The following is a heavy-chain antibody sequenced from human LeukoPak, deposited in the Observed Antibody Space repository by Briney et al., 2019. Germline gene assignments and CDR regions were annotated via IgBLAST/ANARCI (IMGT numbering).Heavy chain of an antibody. CDR1: GFTFNTYE. CDR3: ARDRVSRLTTVTTQPTFDY. CDR2: ISISGTTT. J-gene: IGHJ4*02. Sequence: PGGSLRLSCAASGFTFNTYEMNWVRQAPGKGLEWISYISISGTTTYYADSVKGRFSISRDNAKSSLYLQMNNLRADDSGFYFCARDRVSRLTTVTTQPTFDYWGQGALVTVSS. D-gene: IGHD4-17*01. V-gene: IGHV3-48*03.